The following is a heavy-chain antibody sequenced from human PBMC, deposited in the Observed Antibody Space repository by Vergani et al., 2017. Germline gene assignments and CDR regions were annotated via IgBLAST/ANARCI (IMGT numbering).Heavy chain of an antibody. D-gene: IGHD3-22*01. CDR2: IYYSGST. Sequence: QVQLQESGPGLVKPSETLSLTCTVSGGSISSYYWSWIRQPPGKGLEWIGYIYYSGSTNYNPSLKSRVTISVDTSKNQFSLTLSSVTAADTAVYYCASSYDSSGYYTLSFDYWGQGTLVTVSS. J-gene: IGHJ4*02. CDR1: GGSISSYY. CDR3: ASSYDSSGYYTLSFDY. V-gene: IGHV4-59*01.